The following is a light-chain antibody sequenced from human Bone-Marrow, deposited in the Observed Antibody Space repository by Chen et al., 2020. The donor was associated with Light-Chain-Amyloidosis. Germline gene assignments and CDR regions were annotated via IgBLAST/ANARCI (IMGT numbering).Light chain of an antibody. CDR1: DLPTKY. V-gene: IGLV3-25*03. CDR3: QAADSSGTYEVI. CDR2: RDT. J-gene: IGLJ2*01. Sequence: SYELTQPPSVSVSPGQTARITCSGDDLPTKYAYWYQQKPGQAPVLVIHRDTERPLGISERCSCSSAGTTATLTISGVQAEDEADYHCQAADSSGTYEVIFGGGTKLTVL.